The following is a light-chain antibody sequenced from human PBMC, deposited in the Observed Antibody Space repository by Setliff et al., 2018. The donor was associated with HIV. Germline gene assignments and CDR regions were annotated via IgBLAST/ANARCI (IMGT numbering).Light chain of an antibody. Sequence: EVVLTQSPATLTLSPVESAALYCRASESVIDFLAWYQRKPGRAPRLLIYDGSSRAPGVPVRLTGSGSGTDFTLTISSLEPEDIALYFCQQRYRWPTTVGGGTKVDIK. CDR3: QQRYRWPTT. CDR1: ESVIDF. J-gene: IGKJ4*01. CDR2: DGS. V-gene: IGKV3-11*01.